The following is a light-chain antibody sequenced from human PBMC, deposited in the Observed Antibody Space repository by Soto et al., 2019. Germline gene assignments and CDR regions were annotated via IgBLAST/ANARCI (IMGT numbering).Light chain of an antibody. CDR3: LQYATVSVCP. CDR1: QSVGSTY. J-gene: IGKJ1*01. V-gene: IGKV3-20*01. Sequence: EIVLTQSPCTLSLYPGERASLSCRATQSVGSTYLSWYQQKPGQPPRLLIYGASNRAAGIPDRFSGSGSATAFILTIGSLYEEDFAVYYCLQYATVSVCPFGHGNKLEIK. CDR2: GAS.